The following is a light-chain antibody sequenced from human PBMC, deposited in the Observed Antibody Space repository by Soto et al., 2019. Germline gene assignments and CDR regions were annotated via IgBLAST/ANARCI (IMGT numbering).Light chain of an antibody. J-gene: IGKJ5*01. V-gene: IGKV3-20*01. CDR2: GAF. CDR1: QSVSSNY. Sequence: ILLTQSPGTLSLSPGERVNLSCRASQSVSSNYLAWYQQKPGQAPKFLIYGAFRRATGIPDRFSGGGSGTDFTLTISRLEPEEFAVYYCQQYSSAPITFGQGTRLEIK. CDR3: QQYSSAPIT.